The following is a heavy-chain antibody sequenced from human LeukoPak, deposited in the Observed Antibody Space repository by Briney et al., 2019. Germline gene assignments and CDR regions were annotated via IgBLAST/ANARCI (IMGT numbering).Heavy chain of an antibody. CDR2: IYYSGST. J-gene: IGHJ4*02. Sequence: SETLSLTCTVSGGSISSSSYYWGWIRQPPGKGLEWIGSIYYSGSTYYNPSLKSRVTISVDTSKNQFSLKLSSVTAEDTAVYYCAKDRRPYYYDSSGYDQGFDYWGQGTLVTVSS. CDR3: AKDRRPYYYDSSGYDQGFDY. D-gene: IGHD3-22*01. V-gene: IGHV4-39*07. CDR1: GGSISSSSYY.